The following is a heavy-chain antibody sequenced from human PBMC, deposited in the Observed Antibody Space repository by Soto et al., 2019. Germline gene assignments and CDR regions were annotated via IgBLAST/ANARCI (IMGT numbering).Heavy chain of an antibody. CDR2: IYYSGST. D-gene: IGHD2-21*02. Sequence: SEALSLTCAVYGGSFSGYYWSWNRQPPGKGLEWIGSIYYSGSTYYNPSLKSRVTVSVDTSKNQFSLKLSSVTAADTAVYYCARHPSDFWFDPWGQGTLVTVSS. V-gene: IGHV4-34*01. CDR3: ARHPSDFWFDP. J-gene: IGHJ5*02. CDR1: GGSFSGYY.